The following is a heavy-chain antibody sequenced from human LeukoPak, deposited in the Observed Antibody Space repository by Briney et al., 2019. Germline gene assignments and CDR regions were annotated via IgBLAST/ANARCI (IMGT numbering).Heavy chain of an antibody. J-gene: IGHJ3*02. D-gene: IGHD3-22*01. CDR1: GGSFSGYY. V-gene: IGHV4-34*01. CDR3: ARVSGYYDSSGRNLDASDI. Sequence: SETLSLTRAVYGGSFSGYYWSWIRQPPGKGLEWIGEINHSGSTNYNPSLKSRVTISVDTSKNQFSLKLSSVTAADTAVYYCARVSGYYDSSGRNLDASDIWGQGTMVTVSS. CDR2: INHSGST.